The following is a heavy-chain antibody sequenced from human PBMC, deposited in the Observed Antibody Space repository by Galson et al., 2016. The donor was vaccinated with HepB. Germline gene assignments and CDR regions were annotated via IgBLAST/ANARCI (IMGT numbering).Heavy chain of an antibody. V-gene: IGHV5-10-1*01. CDR2: IDPSDSYT. J-gene: IGHJ4*02. CDR1: GYTFPSYW. CDR3: DKQPLCYETSGRGGY. D-gene: IGHD3-22*01. Sequence: HSGEDVKQPGESLRISCTCSGYTFPSYWITCVRQMPGKGVEWMRRIDPSDSYTTYTPSVPGHLTISADKSISTAYLQWSSLKASDTAMYYCDKQPLCYETSGRGGYWGQGTLVTVSS.